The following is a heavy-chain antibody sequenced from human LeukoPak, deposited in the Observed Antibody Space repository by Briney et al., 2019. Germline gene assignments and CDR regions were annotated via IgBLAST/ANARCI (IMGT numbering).Heavy chain of an antibody. CDR2: IYYSGST. CDR1: GGSISSGGYY. Sequence: SETLSLTCTVSGGSISSGGYYWSWIRQHPGKGLEWIGYIYYSGSTYYNPSLKSRVTISVDTSENQFSLKLSSVTAADTAVYYCARDYRSYNWFDPWGQGTLVTVSS. D-gene: IGHD1-26*01. V-gene: IGHV4-31*03. CDR3: ARDYRSYNWFDP. J-gene: IGHJ5*02.